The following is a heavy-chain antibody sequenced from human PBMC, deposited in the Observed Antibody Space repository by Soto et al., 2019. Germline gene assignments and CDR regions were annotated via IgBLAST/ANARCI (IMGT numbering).Heavy chain of an antibody. CDR2: IYHSGST. Sequence: SETLSLTCAVSGGSISSGGYSWSWIRQPPGKGLEWIGYIYHSGSTYYNPSLKSRVTISVDRSKNQFSLKLSSVTAADTAVYYCARGSSGWYYLYWGQGTLVTVSS. J-gene: IGHJ4*02. CDR3: ARGSSGWYYLY. D-gene: IGHD6-19*01. V-gene: IGHV4-30-2*01. CDR1: GGSISSGGYS.